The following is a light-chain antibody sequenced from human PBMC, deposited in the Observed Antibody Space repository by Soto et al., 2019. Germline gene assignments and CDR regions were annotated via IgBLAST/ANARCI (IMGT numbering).Light chain of an antibody. V-gene: IGKV1-5*03. J-gene: IGKJ1*01. CDR3: QQYNDNWT. CDR1: QSSSSW. CDR2: KAS. Sequence: DIQMTQSPSTLSASVGDRVTITCRASQSSSSWLAWHQQKPGKAPRLLIYKASNLESGVPSRFSGSGSGTEFTLTITRLQPDDSATYYCQQYNDNWTFGQGTKVEIK.